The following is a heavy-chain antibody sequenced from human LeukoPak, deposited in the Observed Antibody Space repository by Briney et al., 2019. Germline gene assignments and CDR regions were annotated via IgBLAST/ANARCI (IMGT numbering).Heavy chain of an antibody. D-gene: IGHD1-14*01. V-gene: IGHV3-23*01. CDR2: IFGSGGQT. Sequence: GGSLRLSCAASGFTFGTYTMSWVRQAPGGGLEWVSGIFGSGGQTFYADSVKGRFTISRDNSNNVLFLHMDGLRAEDTALYYCTKDMKPDGLWDADYWGQGTLVTVSS. CDR3: TKDMKPDGLWDADY. J-gene: IGHJ4*02. CDR1: GFTFGTYT.